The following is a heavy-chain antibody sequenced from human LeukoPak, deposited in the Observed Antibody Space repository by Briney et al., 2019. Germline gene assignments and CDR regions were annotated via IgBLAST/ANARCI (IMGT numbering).Heavy chain of an antibody. J-gene: IGHJ6*03. CDR1: GYTFTSYG. Sequence: GASVKVSCKASGYTFTSYGISWVRQAPGQGLEWMGGIIPIFGTANYAQKFQGRVTITADESTSTAYMELSSLRSEDTAVYYCGTGLSGDALDYYYYMDVWGKGTTVTISS. CDR3: GTGLSGDALDYYYYMDV. V-gene: IGHV1-69*13. D-gene: IGHD7-27*01. CDR2: IIPIFGTA.